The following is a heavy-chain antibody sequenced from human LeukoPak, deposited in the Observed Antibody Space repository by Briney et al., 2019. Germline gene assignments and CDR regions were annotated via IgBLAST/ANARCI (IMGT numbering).Heavy chain of an antibody. CDR2: ISSGSRTI. CDR1: GFSFSGYS. J-gene: IGHJ4*02. CDR3: VRESIRGTRDFDY. V-gene: IGHV3-48*04. D-gene: IGHD2-21*01. Sequence: GGSLRLSCAASGFSFSGYSMNWVRQAPGKGLDWVSYISSGSRTIFYADSVKGRFTISRDNAENSLYLQMNSLRAEDTAVYYCVRESIRGTRDFDYWGQGTLVTVSS.